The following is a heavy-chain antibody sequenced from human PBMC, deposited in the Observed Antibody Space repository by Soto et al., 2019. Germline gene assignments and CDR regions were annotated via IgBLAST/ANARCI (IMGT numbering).Heavy chain of an antibody. CDR2: MNQDGSQI. CDR3: ATDRGPNTPDY. J-gene: IGHJ4*02. Sequence: EVQVVESGGGLVQPGGSLRLSCAVSGFTFSNYWMTWVRQAPGKGLEWVAYMNQDGSQIYYVDSLRGRFTISRDNAKNSLYLQINSLRVDDTAVYYCATDRGPNTPDYWGQGTLVTVSS. CDR1: GFTFSNYW. D-gene: IGHD2-2*02. V-gene: IGHV3-7*01.